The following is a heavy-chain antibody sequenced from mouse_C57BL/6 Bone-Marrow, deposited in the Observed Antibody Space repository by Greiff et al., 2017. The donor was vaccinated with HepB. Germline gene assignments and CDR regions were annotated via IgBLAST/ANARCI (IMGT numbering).Heavy chain of an antibody. Sequence: EVQVVESGGGLVQPGESLKLSCESNEYEFPSHDMSWVRKTPEKRLELVAAINRDGGSTYYPDTMERRFIISRDNTKKTLYLQMSSLRSEDTALYYCASPIWYDYVFDYCGQGTTLTVSS. CDR3: ASPIWYDYVFDY. J-gene: IGHJ2*01. CDR1: EYEFPSHD. CDR2: INRDGGST. D-gene: IGHD2-4*01. V-gene: IGHV5-2*01.